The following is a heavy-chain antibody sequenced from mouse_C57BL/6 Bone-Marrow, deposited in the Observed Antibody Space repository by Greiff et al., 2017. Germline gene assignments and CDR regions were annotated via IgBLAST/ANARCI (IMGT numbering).Heavy chain of an antibody. CDR3: ARRAYGSIWYFDV. D-gene: IGHD1-1*01. CDR1: GYTFTSYW. V-gene: IGHV1-7*01. J-gene: IGHJ1*03. CDR2: INPSSGYT. Sequence: QFQLQQSGAELAKPGASVKLSCKASGYTFTSYWMHWVKQRPGQGLEWIGYINPSSGYTKYNQKFKDKATLTADKSSSTAYMQLSSLTYEDSAVYYCARRAYGSIWYFDVWGTGTTVTVSS.